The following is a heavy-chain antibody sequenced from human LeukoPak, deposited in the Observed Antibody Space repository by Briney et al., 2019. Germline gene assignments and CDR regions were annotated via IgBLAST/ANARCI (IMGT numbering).Heavy chain of an antibody. D-gene: IGHD3-9*01. CDR1: GFTFSSYS. J-gene: IGHJ4*02. V-gene: IGHV3-48*04. CDR3: ARGVLLRYFDWPELYFDY. CDR2: ISSSSSTI. Sequence: PGGSLRLSCAASGFTFSSYSMNWVRQAPGKGLEWVSYISSSSSTIYYADSVKGRFTISRDNAKNSLYLQMNSLRAEDTAVYYCARGVLLRYFDWPELYFDYWGQGTLVTVSS.